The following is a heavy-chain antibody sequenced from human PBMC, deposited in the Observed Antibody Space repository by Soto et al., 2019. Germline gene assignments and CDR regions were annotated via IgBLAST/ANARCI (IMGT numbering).Heavy chain of an antibody. D-gene: IGHD6-13*01. Sequence: SETLSLTCTVSGGSISSGGYYWSWIRQHPGKGLEWIGYIYYSGSTYYNTSLKSRVTISVDTSKNQFSLKLSSVTAADTAVYYCARDGTAAGYNWFDPWGQGTLVTVSS. CDR2: IYYSGST. V-gene: IGHV4-31*03. J-gene: IGHJ5*02. CDR1: GGSISSGGYY. CDR3: ARDGTAAGYNWFDP.